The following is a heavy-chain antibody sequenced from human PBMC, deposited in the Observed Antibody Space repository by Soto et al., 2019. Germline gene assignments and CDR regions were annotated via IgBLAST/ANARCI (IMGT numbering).Heavy chain of an antibody. D-gene: IGHD3-10*01. V-gene: IGHV4-39*01. J-gene: IGHJ6*02. CDR3: ARLQGTMVRGVLYYYYYGMDV. Sequence: SETLSLTCTVSGGSISSSSYYWGWIRQPPGKGLEWIGSIYYSGSTYYNPSLKSRVTISVDTSKNQFSLKLSSVTAADTAGYYCARLQGTMVRGVLYYYYYGMDVWGQGTTVTVSS. CDR1: GGSISSSSYY. CDR2: IYYSGST.